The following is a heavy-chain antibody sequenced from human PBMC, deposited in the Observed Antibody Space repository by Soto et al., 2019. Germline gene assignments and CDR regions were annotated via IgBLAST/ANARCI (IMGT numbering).Heavy chain of an antibody. CDR3: ARAQFYSGSGRYNNLMFDP. CDR1: GDSINNTYW. CDR2: IFHTGGK. D-gene: IGHD3-10*01. J-gene: IGHJ5*02. Sequence: SETLSLTCFVSGDSINNTYWWSWVRQAPGKGLEWIGEIFHTGGKSYMPSLRGRITLSVDTSKNQFSLNLTSVTAADTAVYYCARAQFYSGSGRYNNLMFDPWGQGTQVTVSS. V-gene: IGHV4-4*02.